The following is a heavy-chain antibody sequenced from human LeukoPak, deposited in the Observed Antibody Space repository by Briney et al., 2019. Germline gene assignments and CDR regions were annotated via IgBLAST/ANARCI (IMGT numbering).Heavy chain of an antibody. J-gene: IGHJ4*02. V-gene: IGHV4-34*01. CDR1: GGSFSGYY. CDR2: INHSGST. D-gene: IGHD3-10*01. CDR3: ARGSMVRGVTVDY. Sequence: SETLFLTCAVYGGSFSGYYWSWIRQPPGKGLEWIGEINHSGSTNYNPSLKSRVTISVDTSKNQFSLKLSSVAAADTAVYYCARGSMVRGVTVDYWGQGTLVTVSS.